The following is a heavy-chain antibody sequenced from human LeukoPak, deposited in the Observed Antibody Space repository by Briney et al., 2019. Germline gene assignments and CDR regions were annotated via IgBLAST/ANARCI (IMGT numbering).Heavy chain of an antibody. J-gene: IGHJ4*02. CDR1: GFTFSSHA. CDR3: TTGNWGPH. V-gene: IGHV3-15*07. Sequence: GGSLRLSCAVSGFTFSSHAMNWVRQAPGKGLEWVGRIKRKTDGGTTDYAAPVKGRFTISRDDSKNTLYLQMNSLKTEDTAVYYCTTGNWGPHWGQGTLVTVSS. CDR2: IKRKTDGGTT. D-gene: IGHD7-27*01.